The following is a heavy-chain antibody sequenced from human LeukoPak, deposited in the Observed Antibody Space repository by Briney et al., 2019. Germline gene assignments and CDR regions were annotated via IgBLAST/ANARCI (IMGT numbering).Heavy chain of an antibody. Sequence: GESLKISCKASGYTFTHYWIGWVRQLSGKGLEWMGAIYPGDSDTRYSPSFQGQVTMSVDTSINTAFLRWSSLKTSDTGMYYCARLGVKVSDLKLRFCLGPWGQGSLVSVSS. CDR1: GYTFTHYW. V-gene: IGHV5-51*01. D-gene: IGHD3-16*01. CDR3: ARLGVKVSDLKLRFCLGP. J-gene: IGHJ5*02. CDR2: IYPGDSDT.